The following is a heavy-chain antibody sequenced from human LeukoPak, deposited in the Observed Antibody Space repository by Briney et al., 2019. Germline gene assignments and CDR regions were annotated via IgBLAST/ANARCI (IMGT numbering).Heavy chain of an antibody. Sequence: ASVKVSCKASGYTFTGYYMHWVRQPPGQGLEWMGIINTSGGSTSYAQKFQGRVTMTRDMSTSTVYMELSSLRAEDTAVYYCARVTTGNNVFDIGGEGTMVTVSS. CDR1: GYTFTGYY. CDR2: INTSGGST. CDR3: ARVTTGNNVFDI. V-gene: IGHV1-46*01. D-gene: IGHD3-9*01. J-gene: IGHJ3*02.